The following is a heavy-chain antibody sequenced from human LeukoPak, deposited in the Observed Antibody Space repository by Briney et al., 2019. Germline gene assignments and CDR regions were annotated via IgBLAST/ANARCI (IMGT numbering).Heavy chain of an antibody. V-gene: IGHV4-30-4*01. CDR1: GGSISSGDYY. CDR2: IYYSGST. Sequence: PSQTLSLTCTVPGGSISSGDYYWSWIRQPPGKGLEWIGYIYYSGSTYYNPSLKSRVTISVDTSKNQFSLKLSSVTAADTAVYYCARVWGTINWFDPWGQGTLVTVSS. D-gene: IGHD3-16*01. CDR3: ARVWGTINWFDP. J-gene: IGHJ5*02.